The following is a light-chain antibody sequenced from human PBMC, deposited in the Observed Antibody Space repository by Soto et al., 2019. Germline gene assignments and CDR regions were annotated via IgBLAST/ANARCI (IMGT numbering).Light chain of an antibody. CDR2: AAS. CDR3: QQSYSTPPT. J-gene: IGKJ1*01. CDR1: QGISSY. Sequence: AIRMTQSPSSLSASTGDRVTITCRASQGISSYLAWYQQKPGKAPKLLIYAASTLQSGVPSRFSGSGSGTDFTLTISSLQPEDFATYYCQQSYSTPPTFGHGTKVDI. V-gene: IGKV1-8*01.